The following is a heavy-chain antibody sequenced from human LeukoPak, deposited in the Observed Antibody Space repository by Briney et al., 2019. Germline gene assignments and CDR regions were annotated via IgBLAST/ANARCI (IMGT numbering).Heavy chain of an antibody. CDR3: ALRPRGVRRLDY. V-gene: IGHV4-34*01. Sequence: SETLSLTCAVYGGSFSDFYWNWIRQPPGRGLEWIGEINHSGSTNYNPSPKSRVTISVDMSKNQFSLNLSSVTAADTAMYYCALRPRGVRRLDYRGQGTLVTVSS. J-gene: IGHJ4*02. D-gene: IGHD2-21*01. CDR2: INHSGST. CDR1: GGSFSDFY.